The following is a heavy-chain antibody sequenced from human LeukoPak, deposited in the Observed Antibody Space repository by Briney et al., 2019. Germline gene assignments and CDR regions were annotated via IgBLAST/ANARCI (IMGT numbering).Heavy chain of an antibody. Sequence: GGSLRLSCAASGFTFSSYWMSWVRQAPGKGLEWVAKIKQDGSEKYYVDSVKGRFTFSRDNAKNSLYLQMSSLRAEDAAVYYCARINRGERKDGYNFDYWGQGTLVTVSS. J-gene: IGHJ4*02. D-gene: IGHD5-24*01. CDR2: IKQDGSEK. CDR1: GFTFSSYW. V-gene: IGHV3-7*01. CDR3: ARINRGERKDGYNFDY.